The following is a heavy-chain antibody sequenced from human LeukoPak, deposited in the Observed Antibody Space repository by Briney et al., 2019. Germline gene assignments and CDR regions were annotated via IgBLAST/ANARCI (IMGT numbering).Heavy chain of an antibody. Sequence: GGSLRLSCAASGFTFSSYAMSWVRQAPVKGLEWVSAISGSGGSTYYADSVKGRFTISRDNSKNTLYLQMNSLRAEDTAVYYCAKASGYSYGSFDYWGQGTLVTVSS. V-gene: IGHV3-23*01. CDR2: ISGSGGST. CDR1: GFTFSSYA. D-gene: IGHD5-18*01. CDR3: AKASGYSYGSFDY. J-gene: IGHJ4*02.